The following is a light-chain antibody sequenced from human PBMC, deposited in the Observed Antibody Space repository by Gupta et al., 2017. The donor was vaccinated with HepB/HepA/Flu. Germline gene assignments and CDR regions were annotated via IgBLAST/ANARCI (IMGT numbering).Light chain of an antibody. CDR3: QQSYSAPQYT. J-gene: IGKJ2*01. CDR1: QSIIPY. Sequence: IQMTPSPSSLSASVGDRVTITCRASQSIIPYVRWYKQEPGEAPKLLIYSASRLQSGVPSRFSGSGSGTDVTLTISDLQPEDFSTYYCQQSYSAPQYTFGQGT. V-gene: IGKV1-39*01. CDR2: SAS.